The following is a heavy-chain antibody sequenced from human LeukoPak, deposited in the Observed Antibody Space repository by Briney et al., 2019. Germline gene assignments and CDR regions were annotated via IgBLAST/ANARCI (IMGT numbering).Heavy chain of an antibody. J-gene: IGHJ3*02. CDR2: ISSSSSYI. CDR1: GFTFSSYS. V-gene: IGHV3-21*04. Sequence: PGGSLRLSCAASGFTFSSYSMNWVRQAPGKGLEWVSSISSSSSYIYYADSVKGRFTISRDNAKNSLYLQMNSLRAEDTAVYYCARDRISGPGIDAFDIWGQGTMVTVSS. CDR3: ARDRISGPGIDAFDI. D-gene: IGHD6-13*01.